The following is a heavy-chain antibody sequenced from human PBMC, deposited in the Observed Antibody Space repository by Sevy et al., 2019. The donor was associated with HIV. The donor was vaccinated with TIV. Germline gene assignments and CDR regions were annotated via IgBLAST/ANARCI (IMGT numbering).Heavy chain of an antibody. D-gene: IGHD3-10*01. Sequence: GGSLRLSCAASGFTFSHYSMNWVRQAPGKGLEWVSYISTTSNTIYYADSVKGRFTISRDNAKNSLYLQMNSLRDEDTAVYYCARVRGSGSYRHLDYWGQGTLVTVSS. V-gene: IGHV3-48*02. CDR3: ARVRGSGSYRHLDY. J-gene: IGHJ4*02. CDR2: ISTTSNTI. CDR1: GFTFSHYS.